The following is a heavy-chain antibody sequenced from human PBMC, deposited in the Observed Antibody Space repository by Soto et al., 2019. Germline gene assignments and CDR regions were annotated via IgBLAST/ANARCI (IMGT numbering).Heavy chain of an antibody. CDR1: GFSFSSYF. Sequence: QVQLVESGGGVVQPGRSLRLSCVGTGFSFSSYFMHWVRQAPGKGLEWVAVVSFDGNKKYYANSVKDRFTVSRDNSKNTMDVQMNSLEPEDTAVYYCARDRRFGNGYSLGFDYWGQGALVTVSS. D-gene: IGHD5-18*01. J-gene: IGHJ4*02. CDR2: VSFDGNKK. CDR3: ARDRRFGNGYSLGFDY. V-gene: IGHV3-30-3*01.